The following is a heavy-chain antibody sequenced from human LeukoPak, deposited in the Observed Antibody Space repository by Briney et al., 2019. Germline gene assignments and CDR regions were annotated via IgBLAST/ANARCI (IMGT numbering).Heavy chain of an antibody. CDR1: GFTFSSYG. V-gene: IGHV3-23*01. J-gene: IGHJ4*02. CDR2: ISGSGGST. CDR3: AKDSAPYYYDSSGSYYPLDYFDY. Sequence: GGSLRLSCAASGFTFSSYGMSWVRQAPGKGLEWVSAISGSGGSTYYADSVKGRFTISRDNSKNTLYLQMNSLRAEDTAVYYCAKDSAPYYYDSSGSYYPLDYFDYWGQGTLVTVSS. D-gene: IGHD3-22*01.